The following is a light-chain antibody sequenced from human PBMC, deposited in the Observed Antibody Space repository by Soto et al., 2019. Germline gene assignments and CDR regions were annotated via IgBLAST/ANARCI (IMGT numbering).Light chain of an antibody. V-gene: IGLV2-11*01. CDR2: DVS. CDR3: SSYAGSYTWI. CDR1: SSDVGAYDY. Sequence: QSALTQPPSASGSPGQSVTISCTGTSSDVGAYDYVSWFQQHPGKAPKLMIYDVSKRPSGVPDRFSGSKSGNTAALTISGLQAEDEAEYFCSSYAGSYTWIFGSGTKLTVL. J-gene: IGLJ1*01.